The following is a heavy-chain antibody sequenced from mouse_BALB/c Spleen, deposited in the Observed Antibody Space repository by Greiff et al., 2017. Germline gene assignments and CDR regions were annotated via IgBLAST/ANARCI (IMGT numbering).Heavy chain of an antibody. CDR3: TRDLGYFDV. J-gene: IGHJ1*01. V-gene: IGHV5-6-4*01. CDR2: ISSGGSYT. Sequence: EVNLVESGGGLVKPGGSLKLSCAASGFTFSSYTMSWVRQTPEKRLEWVATISSGGSYTYYPDSVKGRFTISRDNAKNTLYLQMSSLKSEDTAMYYCTRDLGYFDVWGAGTTVTVSS. CDR1: GFTFSSYT.